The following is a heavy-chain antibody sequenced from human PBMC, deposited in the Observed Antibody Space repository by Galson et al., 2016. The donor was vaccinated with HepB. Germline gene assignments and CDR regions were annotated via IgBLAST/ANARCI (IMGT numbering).Heavy chain of an antibody. CDR1: GFTVSRSY. CDR2: IYSAGST. CDR3: ARSGDFRSGYSGYGMDV. V-gene: IGHV3-66*01. D-gene: IGHD3-3*01. J-gene: IGHJ6*02. Sequence: SLRLSCAASGFTVSRSYISWVRQAPGEGLEWVSVIYSAGSTYYADSVKGRFTISRDNSRNTVYLQMNSLRGEDTALYYCARSGDFRSGYSGYGMDVWGQGTTVTVSS.